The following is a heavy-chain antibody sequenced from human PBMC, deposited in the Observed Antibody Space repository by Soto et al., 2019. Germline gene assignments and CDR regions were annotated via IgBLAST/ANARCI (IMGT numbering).Heavy chain of an antibody. V-gene: IGHV1-18*01. CDR3: ARCAEVCSSTSCYLRWFDP. CDR2: ISAYNGNT. CDR1: GYTLTSYG. Sequence: QVQLVQSGAEVKKPGASVKVSCKASGYTLTSYGISWVRQAPGQGLEWMGWISAYNGNTNYAQKLQGRVTMTTDTSTSTAYMELRSLRSDDTAVYYCARCAEVCSSTSCYLRWFDPWGQGTLVTASS. D-gene: IGHD2-2*01. J-gene: IGHJ5*02.